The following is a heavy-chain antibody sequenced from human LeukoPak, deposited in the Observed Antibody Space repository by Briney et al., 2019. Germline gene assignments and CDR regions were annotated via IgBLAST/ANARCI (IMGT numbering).Heavy chain of an antibody. CDR1: GSTFGDYS. CDR3: TSSCTRCGGYDAFDI. D-gene: IGHD2-2*01. Sequence: GRCRSLSCPASGSTFGDYSTSCVRHPAGNGMGWVGFIRRKAYGGTTEYAASVKGRFTISRDDSKSIAYLQMNSLKTEDTAVYYCTSSCTRCGGYDAFDIWGQGTMVTVSS. J-gene: IGHJ3*02. CDR2: IRRKAYGGTT. V-gene: IGHV3-49*04.